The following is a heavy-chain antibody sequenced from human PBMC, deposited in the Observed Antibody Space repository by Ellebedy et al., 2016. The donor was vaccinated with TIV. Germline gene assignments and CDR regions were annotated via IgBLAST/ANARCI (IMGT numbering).Heavy chain of an antibody. CDR2: ISSSDDST. D-gene: IGHD5-12*01. Sequence: GESLKISCAASGFAFSNSAMSWVRQAPGKGLEWLSAISSSDDSTYYADSVKGRFTISRDNSKNTVPLQMSSLRAEDTAVYFCAKGLLGGSGSTFDLWGQGTLVTVSS. V-gene: IGHV3-23*01. J-gene: IGHJ4*02. CDR3: AKGLLGGSGSTFDL. CDR1: GFAFSNSA.